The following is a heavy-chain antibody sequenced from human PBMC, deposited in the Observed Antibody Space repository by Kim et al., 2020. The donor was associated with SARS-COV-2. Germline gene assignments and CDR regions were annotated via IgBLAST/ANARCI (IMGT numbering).Heavy chain of an antibody. J-gene: IGHJ5*02. CDR3: ARDLALYSPWWFDP. V-gene: IGHV3-21*01. D-gene: IGHD2-21*01. Sequence: ADSVKGRFTISRDNAKNSRYLQMNRLRAEDTAVYYCARDLALYSPWWFDPWGQGTLVTVSS.